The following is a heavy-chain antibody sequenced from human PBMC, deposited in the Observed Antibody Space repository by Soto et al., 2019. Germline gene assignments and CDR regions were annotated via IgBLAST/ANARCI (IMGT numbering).Heavy chain of an antibody. D-gene: IGHD4-4*01. CDR2: ISGGGSNT. V-gene: IGHV3-23*01. Sequence: GGSLRLSCAASGFPFSSYVMSWVRQAPGKGLEWVSGISGGGSNTFYADSAKGRFTISRDNSKNTLLLQMNSLGAEDTAVYYCAKDSNKYSSSLRGRYFDYWGQGIGVTVSS. CDR1: GFPFSSYV. CDR3: AKDSNKYSSSLRGRYFDY. J-gene: IGHJ4*02.